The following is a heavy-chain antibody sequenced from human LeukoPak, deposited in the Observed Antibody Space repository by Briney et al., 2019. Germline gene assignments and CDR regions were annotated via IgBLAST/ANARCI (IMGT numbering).Heavy chain of an antibody. CDR2: ISWNSGGI. V-gene: IGHV3-9*01. CDR1: GFTFDDYA. D-gene: IGHD6-13*01. Sequence: PGGSLRLSCAASGFTFDDYAMHWVRQAPGKGLEWVSGISWNSGGIGYADSVKGRFTISRDNAKNSLYLRMNSLRAEDTALYYCAKGIGSSSWFSGPIDYWGQGTLVTVSS. J-gene: IGHJ4*02. CDR3: AKGIGSSSWFSGPIDY.